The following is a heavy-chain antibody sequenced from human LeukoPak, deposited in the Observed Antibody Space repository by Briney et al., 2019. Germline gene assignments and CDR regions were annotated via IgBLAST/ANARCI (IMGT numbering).Heavy chain of an antibody. J-gene: IGHJ6*02. CDR1: GGSFSGYY. Sequence: ASETLSLTCAVYGGSFSGYYWSWIRQPPGKGLEWIGEINHSGSTNYNPSLKSRVTISVDTSKNQFSLKLSSVTAADTAAYYCARGIQGYFDWLGADYYYYYGMDVWGQGTTVTVSS. CDR3: ARGIQGYFDWLGADYYYYYGMDV. D-gene: IGHD3-9*01. CDR2: INHSGST. V-gene: IGHV4-34*01.